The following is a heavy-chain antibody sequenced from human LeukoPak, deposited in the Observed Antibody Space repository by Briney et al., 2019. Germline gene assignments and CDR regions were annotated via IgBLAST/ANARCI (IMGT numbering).Heavy chain of an antibody. V-gene: IGHV1-2*02. J-gene: IGHJ6*03. CDR1: GYTFTGYY. CDR3: ARAIITMVRGVIGDYYYMDV. Sequence: ASVKVSCKASGYTFTGYYMHWVRQAPGQGLEWMGWINPDSGGTNYAQKFQGRVTMTRDTSISTAYMELSRLRSDDTAVYYCARAIITMVRGVIGDYYYMDVWGKGTTVTISS. D-gene: IGHD3-10*01. CDR2: INPDSGGT.